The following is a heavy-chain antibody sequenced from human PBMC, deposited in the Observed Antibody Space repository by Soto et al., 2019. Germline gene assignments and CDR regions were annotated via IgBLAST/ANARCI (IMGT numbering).Heavy chain of an antibody. CDR3: ATRTGH. CDR1: GYTFTDHY. J-gene: IGHJ4*02. V-gene: IGHV1-2*02. Sequence: ASVKVSCKASGYTFTDHYIHWVRQAPGQGLGWMGWVNPKSGFTNYAQNFQGRVAMTSDTSISTAYMELSRLRSDDTAVYYCATRTGHWGQGTLVIVS. CDR2: VNPKSGFT.